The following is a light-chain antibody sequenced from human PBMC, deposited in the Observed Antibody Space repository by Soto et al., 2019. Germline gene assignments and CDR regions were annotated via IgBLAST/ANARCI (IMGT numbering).Light chain of an antibody. J-gene: IGLJ2*01. CDR1: SSNIGAGYD. CDR3: QSYDSNLSALV. Sequence: QSVLTQPPSVSGAPGQRVTISCTGSSSNIGAGYDVHWYQQLPGTAPKLLIYGNSNRPSGVPDRFSGSKSGTSASLAITGLQAEDEADYYCQSYDSNLSALVFGGGTKVTVL. V-gene: IGLV1-40*01. CDR2: GNS.